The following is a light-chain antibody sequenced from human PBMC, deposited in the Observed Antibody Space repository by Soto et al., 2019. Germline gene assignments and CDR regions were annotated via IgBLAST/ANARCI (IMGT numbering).Light chain of an antibody. CDR1: PSLIFSDGKTY. J-gene: IGKJ4*02. CDR3: MQRTHFPRM. Sequence: DVVGTQSPLSLPVTLGQPASISCRSSPSLIFSDGKTYLNWFQQRPGQSPRRLIYEVSKRDSGVPYRFSGSESGTHCTVTISRVEAEDVGVYYCMQRTHFPRMLGEGTKVQIK. V-gene: IGKV2-30*01. CDR2: EVS.